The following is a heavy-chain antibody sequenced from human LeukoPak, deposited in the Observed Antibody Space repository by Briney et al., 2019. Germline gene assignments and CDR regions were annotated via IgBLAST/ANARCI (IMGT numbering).Heavy chain of an antibody. CDR1: GFTFS. J-gene: IGHJ5*02. Sequence: AGSLRLSCVGSGFTFSVHWVRQVPGRGLEWLTFIRHDGTKQHYADSVRGRFTISRDNSKNTVYLQMNSLRPEDTALYYCAKDGNLASVSWGQRTLVTDSS. CDR3: AKDGNLASVS. D-gene: IGHD1-7*01. CDR2: IRHDGTKQ. V-gene: IGHV3-30*02.